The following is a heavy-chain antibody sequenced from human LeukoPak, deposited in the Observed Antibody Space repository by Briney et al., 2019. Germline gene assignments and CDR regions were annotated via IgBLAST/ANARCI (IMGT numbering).Heavy chain of an antibody. V-gene: IGHV3-33*01. Sequence: GKSLRLSCAASGFTFSSYGMHWVRQAPGKGLEWVALIWYDGSHKDYTDSVKGRFTISRDNSKNTLYLLMKSLRAEDTAVYYCVREDTGYAIHFDYWGQGTLVTVSS. CDR1: GFTFSSYG. CDR3: VREDTGYAIHFDY. J-gene: IGHJ4*02. D-gene: IGHD2-2*02. CDR2: IWYDGSHK.